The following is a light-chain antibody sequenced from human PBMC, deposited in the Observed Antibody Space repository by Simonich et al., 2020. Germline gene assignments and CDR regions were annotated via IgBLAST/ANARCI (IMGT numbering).Light chain of an antibody. Sequence: QSVLTQPPSASGTPGQRVTISCSGSSSNIGSKTVNWYQQHPGTAPKLLIYRNNQRPSGVPDRFSGSKSGTSASLAISGLQSEDEADYYCAAWDDSLNGWVFGGGTKLTVL. CDR3: AAWDDSLNGWV. CDR2: RNN. V-gene: IGLV1-44*01. CDR1: SSNIGSKT. J-gene: IGLJ3*02.